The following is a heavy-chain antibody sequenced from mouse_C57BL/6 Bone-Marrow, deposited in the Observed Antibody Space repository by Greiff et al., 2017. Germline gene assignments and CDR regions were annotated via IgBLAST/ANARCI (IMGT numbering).Heavy chain of an antibody. J-gene: IGHJ3*01. CDR1: GFSLTSSG. CDR2: IWSGGST. D-gene: IGHD3-3*01. V-gene: IGHV2-2*01. CDR3: ARAGTLTY. Sequence: VKLQQSGPGLVQPSQSLSITCTVSGFSLTSSGVHWVRQSPGKGLEWLGVIWSGGSTDYNAAFISRLSISKDNSKSQVFFKMNSLQADDTAIYYCARAGTLTYWGQGTLVTVSA.